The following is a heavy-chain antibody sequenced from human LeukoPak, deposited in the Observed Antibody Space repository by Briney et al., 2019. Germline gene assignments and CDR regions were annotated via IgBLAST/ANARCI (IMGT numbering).Heavy chain of an antibody. CDR3: AKDPTSPVVPAANYFDY. D-gene: IGHD2-2*01. Sequence: GGSLRLSCAASGFTFSSYSMNWVRQAPGKGLEWVSSISSSSSYIYYADSVKGRFTISRDNAKSSLYLQMNSLRAEDTAVYYCAKDPTSPVVPAANYFDYWGQGTLVTVSS. CDR2: ISSSSSYI. CDR1: GFTFSSYS. V-gene: IGHV3-21*01. J-gene: IGHJ4*02.